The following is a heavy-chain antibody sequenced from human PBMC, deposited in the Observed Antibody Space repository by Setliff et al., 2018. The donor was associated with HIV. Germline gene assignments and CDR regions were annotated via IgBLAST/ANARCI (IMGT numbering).Heavy chain of an antibody. CDR1: GFTFSSYT. Sequence: SGGSLRLSCAASGFTFSSYTMNWVRQAPGKGLEWVSCISGSGGATYYADSVKGRFTISKDNRNDTLYLQMSGLRAEDTAVYYCATYTYGSGRLDYWGQGSLVTVSS. D-gene: IGHD4-17*01. V-gene: IGHV3-23*01. CDR3: ATYTYGSGRLDY. J-gene: IGHJ4*02. CDR2: ISGSGGAT.